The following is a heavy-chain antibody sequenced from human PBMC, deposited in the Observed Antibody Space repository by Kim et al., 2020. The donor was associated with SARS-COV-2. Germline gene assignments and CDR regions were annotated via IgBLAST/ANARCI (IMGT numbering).Heavy chain of an antibody. D-gene: IGHD5-18*01. J-gene: IGHJ4*02. V-gene: IGHV3-33*06. Sequence: GGSLRLSCAASGFTFSSYGMHWVRQAPGKGQEWVAVIWYDGSNKYYADSVKGRFTISRDNSKNTLYLQMNSLRAEDTAVYYCAKGAMDFDYWGQGTLVTVSS. CDR1: GFTFSSYG. CDR3: AKGAMDFDY. CDR2: IWYDGSNK.